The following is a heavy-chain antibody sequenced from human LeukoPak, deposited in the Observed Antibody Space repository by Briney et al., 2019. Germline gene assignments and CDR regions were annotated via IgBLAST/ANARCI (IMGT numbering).Heavy chain of an antibody. CDR2: MNPNSGNT. D-gene: IGHD6-13*01. CDR1: GGTFSSYA. Sequence: GASVKVSCKASGGTFSSYAISWVRQAPGQGLEWMGWMNPNSGNTGYAQKFQGRVTMTRNTSISTAYMELSSLRSEDTAVYYCATSNSGSSWYWVDYWGQGTLVTVSS. J-gene: IGHJ4*02. CDR3: ATSNSGSSWYWVDY. V-gene: IGHV1-8*02.